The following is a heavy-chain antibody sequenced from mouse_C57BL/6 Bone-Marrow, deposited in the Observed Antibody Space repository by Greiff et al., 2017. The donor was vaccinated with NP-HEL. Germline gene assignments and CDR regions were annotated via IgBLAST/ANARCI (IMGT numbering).Heavy chain of an antibody. CDR3: ARNYYFDY. J-gene: IGHJ2*01. V-gene: IGHV5-17*01. Sequence: EVKLMESGGGLVKPGGSLKLSCAASGFTFSDYGMHWVRQAPEKGLEWVAYISSGSSTIYYADTVKGRFTISRDNAKNTLFLQMTSLRAEDTAMYYCARNYYFDYWGQGTTLTVAS. CDR1: GFTFSDYG. CDR2: ISSGSSTI.